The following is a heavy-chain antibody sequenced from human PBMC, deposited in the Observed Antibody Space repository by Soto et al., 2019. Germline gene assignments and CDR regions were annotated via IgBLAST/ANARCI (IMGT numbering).Heavy chain of an antibody. J-gene: IGHJ4*02. V-gene: IGHV3-48*03. CDR1: GCTFSSSD. CDR3: ARDGRDGYNFDY. CDR2: ISSSGSTI. Sequence: PGGSLRLSCAASGCTFSSSDMNWVRQAPGKGLEWVSYISSSGSTIYYADSVKGRFTISRDNAKNSLYLQMNSLRAEDTAVYYCARDGRDGYNFDYWGQGTLVTVSS. D-gene: IGHD5-12*01.